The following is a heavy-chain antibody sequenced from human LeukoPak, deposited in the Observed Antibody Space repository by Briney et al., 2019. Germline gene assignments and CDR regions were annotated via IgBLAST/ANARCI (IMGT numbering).Heavy chain of an antibody. Sequence: SETLSLTCTVSGGSISSYYWSWIRQPPGKGLEWIGNIYDSGSTNYSPSLKSRVTISVDTSKNQFSLKLSSVTAADTAVYYCARLAYYYDSTGYYYFDYWGQGTLVTVSS. D-gene: IGHD3-22*01. CDR1: GGSISSYY. J-gene: IGHJ4*02. CDR2: IYDSGST. CDR3: ARLAYYYDSTGYYYFDY. V-gene: IGHV4-59*08.